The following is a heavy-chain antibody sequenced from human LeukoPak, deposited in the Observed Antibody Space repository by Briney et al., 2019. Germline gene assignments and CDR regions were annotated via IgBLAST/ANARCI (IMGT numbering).Heavy chain of an antibody. CDR1: GFTVSSNY. D-gene: IGHD3-16*02. CDR2: IYSGGST. Sequence: PGGSLRLSCAASGFTVSSNYMSWVRQAPGKGLEWVSVIYSGGSTYYADSVKGRFTISRDNSKNTLYLQMNSLRAEDTAVYYCASFIYVWGSYPTDCWGQGTLVTVSS. V-gene: IGHV3-66*01. J-gene: IGHJ4*02. CDR3: ASFIYVWGSYPTDC.